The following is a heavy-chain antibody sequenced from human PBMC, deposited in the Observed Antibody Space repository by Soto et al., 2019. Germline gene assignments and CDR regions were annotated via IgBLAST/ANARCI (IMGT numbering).Heavy chain of an antibody. CDR2: IYYAGST. Sequence: PSELLSLTCTVSGASMSPHYWSWLRPSPGKGLEWIGYIYYAGSTKYNPSHNSRVTISVDTSKNQFSLTVTSVTVADTAVYYCARRIVATETFDYRGQGTLVTVSS. CDR1: GASMSPHY. D-gene: IGHD5-12*01. V-gene: IGHV4-59*08. J-gene: IGHJ4*02. CDR3: ARRIVATETFDY.